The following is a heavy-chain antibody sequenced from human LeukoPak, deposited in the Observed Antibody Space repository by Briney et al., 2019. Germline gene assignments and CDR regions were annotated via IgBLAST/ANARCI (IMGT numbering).Heavy chain of an antibody. J-gene: IGHJ5*02. CDR2: IYYSGST. D-gene: IGHD5-12*01. Sequence: SETLSLTCTVSGGSISSYYWSWIRQPPGKGLEWIGYIYYSGSTNYNPSLKSRVTISVDTTKHQFSLKLSSVTAADTAVYYCASDRRRGVATIGYNWFDPWGQGTLVTVSS. V-gene: IGHV4-59*08. CDR1: GGSISSYY. CDR3: ASDRRRGVATIGYNWFDP.